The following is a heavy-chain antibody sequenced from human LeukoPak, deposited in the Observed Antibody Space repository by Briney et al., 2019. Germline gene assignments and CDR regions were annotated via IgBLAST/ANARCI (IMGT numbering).Heavy chain of an antibody. CDR2: IIPIFGTA. Sequence: ASVKVSCKASGGTFSSYAISWVRQAPGQGLEWMGGIIPIFGTANYAQKFQGRVTITADKSTSTAYMELSSLRSEDTAVYYCARVAAAAIHTYYFDYWGQGTLVTVSS. J-gene: IGHJ4*02. V-gene: IGHV1-69*06. CDR1: GGTFSSYA. CDR3: ARVAAAAIHTYYFDY. D-gene: IGHD6-13*01.